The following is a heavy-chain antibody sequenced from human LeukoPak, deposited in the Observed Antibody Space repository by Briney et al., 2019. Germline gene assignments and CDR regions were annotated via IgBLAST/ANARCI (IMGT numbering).Heavy chain of an antibody. CDR1: GYTFTSYA. V-gene: IGHV1-3*01. D-gene: IGHD3-22*01. CDR3: ARDEDYYDSSGYYDQTPFDY. Sequence: ASVKVSCKASGYTFTSYAMHWVRQAPGQRLEWMGWINAGNGNTKYSQKFQGRVTTTRDTSASTAYMELSSLRSEDTAVYYCARDEDYYDSSGYYDQTPFDYWGQGTLVTVSS. CDR2: INAGNGNT. J-gene: IGHJ4*02.